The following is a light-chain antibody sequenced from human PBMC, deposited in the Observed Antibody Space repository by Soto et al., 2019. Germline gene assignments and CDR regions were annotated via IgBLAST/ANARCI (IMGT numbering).Light chain of an antibody. CDR3: QQYGSSKVT. V-gene: IGKV3-20*01. CDR1: QSVSSSY. CDR2: GAS. J-gene: IGKJ3*01. Sequence: EIVLTQSPGTLSLSPGERATLSCRARQSVSSSYLAWYQQKPGQAPRRLVYGASSRGTGIPDRFSGSGSGTDFTLTISRLEPEDFAVYYCQQYGSSKVTFGPGTKVAIK.